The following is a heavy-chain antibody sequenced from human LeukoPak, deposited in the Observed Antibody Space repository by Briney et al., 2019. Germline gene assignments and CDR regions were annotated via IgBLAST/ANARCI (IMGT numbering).Heavy chain of an antibody. V-gene: IGHV5-51*01. D-gene: IGHD1-1*01. CDR3: ARGQAQEHFDF. CDR1: GFRFTHYW. Sequence: GESLKISCQTSGFRFTHYWIGWVRQLPGKGLEWMGIIYPGDSDARYGPSFEGQVTISADKSINTACLQWSSLTAADTAVYFCARGQAQEHFDFWGQGTLVTVSS. J-gene: IGHJ4*02. CDR2: IYPGDSDA.